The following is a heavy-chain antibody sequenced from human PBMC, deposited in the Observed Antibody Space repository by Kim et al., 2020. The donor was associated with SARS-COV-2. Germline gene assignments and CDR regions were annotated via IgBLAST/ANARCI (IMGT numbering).Heavy chain of an antibody. J-gene: IGHJ4*02. CDR3: ARALEKAFEY. V-gene: IGHV3-30*03. CDR2: ISSGGDIK. CDR1: GFTLTNYG. Sequence: GGSLRLSCAASGFTLTNYGIHWVRQTPGKGLEWVAVISSGGDIKEYADSVKGRFIISRDISKKTIYLQMNSLGVEDTAVYYCARALEKAFEYWGQGTPVT.